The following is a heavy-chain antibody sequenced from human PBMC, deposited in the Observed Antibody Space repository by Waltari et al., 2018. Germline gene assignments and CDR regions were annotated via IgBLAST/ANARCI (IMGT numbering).Heavy chain of an antibody. D-gene: IGHD3-10*01. CDR3: AKVREGFGEPNWFDP. Sequence: QVQLVQSGAEVKKPGSSVKVSCKASGGTFSSYALSWVRQAPGQGLGWMGGTIHIFGTANYAQKFQGIVTITTDESTSTAYMELSSLRSEDTAVYYCAKVREGFGEPNWFDPWGQGTLVTVSS. J-gene: IGHJ5*02. CDR2: TIHIFGTA. V-gene: IGHV1-69*05. CDR1: GGTFSSYA.